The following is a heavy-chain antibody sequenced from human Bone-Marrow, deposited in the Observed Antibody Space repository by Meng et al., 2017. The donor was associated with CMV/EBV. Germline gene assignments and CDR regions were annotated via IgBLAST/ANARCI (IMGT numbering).Heavy chain of an antibody. D-gene: IGHD2-2*01. V-gene: IGHV3-21*01. J-gene: IGHJ6*02. CDR2: ISSSSSYI. CDR1: GFTFSSYS. Sequence: GESLKISCAASGFTFSSYSMNWVRQAPGKGLEWVSSISSSSSYIYYAGSAKGRFTISRDNAKNSLYLQMNSLRAEDTAVYYCARDLVYCSSTSCRSYGMDVWGQGTMVTVSS. CDR3: ARDLVYCSSTSCRSYGMDV.